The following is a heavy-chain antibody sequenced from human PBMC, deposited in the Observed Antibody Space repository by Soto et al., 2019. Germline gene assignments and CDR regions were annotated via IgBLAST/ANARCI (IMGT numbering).Heavy chain of an antibody. V-gene: IGHV3-21*01. Sequence: TGGSLRVSCAASGFTFSTDSMNWVRQAPGKGLEWVSSISSSGSYIYYADSVKGRFTISRDNAKNSLYLQMNSLRAEDTAVYYCARDGSYYGSGSYVYYYGMDVWGQGTTVTVSS. CDR3: ARDGSYYGSGSYVYYYGMDV. CDR1: GFTFSTDS. D-gene: IGHD3-10*01. J-gene: IGHJ6*02. CDR2: ISSSGSYI.